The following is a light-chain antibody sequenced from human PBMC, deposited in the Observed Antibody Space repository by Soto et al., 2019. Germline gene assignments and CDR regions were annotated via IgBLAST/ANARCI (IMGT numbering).Light chain of an antibody. CDR2: GAS. Sequence: EIVMTRSPVTLSVSAGERATLSCRASQTISNNLAWYQQKPGQAPRLLIYGASTRATDIPARFSGSGSGTQFTLTISSLQSEDFGTYYCQQYNAWPGTFGQGTKVDI. CDR3: QQYNAWPGT. CDR1: QTISNN. J-gene: IGKJ1*01. V-gene: IGKV3-15*01.